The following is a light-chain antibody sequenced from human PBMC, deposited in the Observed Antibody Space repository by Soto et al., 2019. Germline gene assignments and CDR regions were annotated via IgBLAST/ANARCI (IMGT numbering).Light chain of an antibody. V-gene: IGLV1-51*01. Sequence: QSVLTQPPSVSAAPGQKVTISCSGSNSNIGNNYVSWYQQFPGTAHKVLIYDNNKRPSGIPDRFSGSKSATSATLVITGLQTGDEADYYCGAWDSSLHAGVFGGGTQLTVL. CDR1: NSNIGNNY. CDR2: DNN. J-gene: IGLJ2*01. CDR3: GAWDSSLHAGV.